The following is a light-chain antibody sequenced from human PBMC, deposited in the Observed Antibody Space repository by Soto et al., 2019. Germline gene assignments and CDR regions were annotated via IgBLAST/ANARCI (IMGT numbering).Light chain of an antibody. Sequence: QSALTQPASASGSPGQSITISCTGTSSDVGGYDYVSWYQIHPCKAPNLMVFVVSNRPSGASYRFSGSKSGNTSSLTFSVLQAEDESDYCCSSYSMSTAYLFGTGTKVTVL. CDR2: VVS. CDR1: SSDVGGYDY. V-gene: IGLV2-14*01. J-gene: IGLJ1*01. CDR3: SSYSMSTAYL.